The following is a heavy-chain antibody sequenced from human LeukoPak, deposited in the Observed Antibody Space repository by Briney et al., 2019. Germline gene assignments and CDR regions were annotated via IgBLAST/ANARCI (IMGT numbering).Heavy chain of an antibody. CDR2: ISSSGSHT. D-gene: IGHD3-10*01. Sequence: GGSLGLSCAASGFIFRNYAIHWVRQIPGKGLEWVATISSSGSHTYYADSVKGRFTISRDNSRTTPDLQMNSLRPEDTGLYYCARDYVVRLGDYMDVWGNGTTVIVSS. CDR3: ARDYVVRLGDYMDV. J-gene: IGHJ6*03. V-gene: IGHV3-30*01. CDR1: GFIFRNYA.